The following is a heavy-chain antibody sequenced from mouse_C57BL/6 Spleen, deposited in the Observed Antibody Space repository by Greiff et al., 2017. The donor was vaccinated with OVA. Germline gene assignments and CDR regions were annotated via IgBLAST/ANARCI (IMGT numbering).Heavy chain of an antibody. CDR2: INPNYGTT. CDR3: ARPHHSSGYVWFAY. V-gene: IGHV1-39*01. CDR1: GYSFTDYN. D-gene: IGHD3-2*02. J-gene: IGHJ3*01. Sequence: VQLQQSGPELVKPGASVKISCKASGYSFTDYNMNWVKQSHGKSLEWIGVINPNYGTTSYNQKFKGKATLTVDQSSSTAYMQLNSLTSEDSAVYYCARPHHSSGYVWFAYWGQGTLVTVSA.